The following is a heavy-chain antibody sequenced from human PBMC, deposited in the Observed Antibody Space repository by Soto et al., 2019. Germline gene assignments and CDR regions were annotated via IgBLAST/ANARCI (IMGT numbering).Heavy chain of an antibody. CDR3: ARGVTGYYDNPDFDY. Sequence: SVKVSCKSSGGIFTASAISWVRQAPGQGPEWMGGVIPMFGTANYPQRFQGIVTINADESTNTAYMQLSSLRSEDTAVYFCARGVTGYYDNPDFDYWGQGTLVTVSS. D-gene: IGHD3-9*01. J-gene: IGHJ4*02. CDR1: GGIFTASA. CDR2: VIPMFGTA. V-gene: IGHV1-69*13.